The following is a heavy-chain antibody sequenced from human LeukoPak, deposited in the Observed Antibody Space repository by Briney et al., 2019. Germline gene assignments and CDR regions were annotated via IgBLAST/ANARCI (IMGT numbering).Heavy chain of an antibody. J-gene: IGHJ4*02. Sequence: GGSLRLSCAASGFTFSSYSMNWVRQAPGKGLEWVSSISSSSSYIYYADSVKGRFTISRDNAKNSLYLQMNSLRAEDTAVYYCAREPDIVVVPAAVFDYWGQGTLVTVSS. CDR3: AREPDIVVVPAAVFDY. D-gene: IGHD2-2*01. CDR1: GFTFSSYS. CDR2: ISSSSSYI. V-gene: IGHV3-21*01.